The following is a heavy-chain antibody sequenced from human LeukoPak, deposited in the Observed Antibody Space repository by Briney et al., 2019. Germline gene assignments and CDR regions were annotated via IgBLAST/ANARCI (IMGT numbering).Heavy chain of an antibody. V-gene: IGHV4-4*07. D-gene: IGHD1-26*01. Sequence: PSETLSLTCTVSGGSISDNYWSWIRQPAGKGLEWIGRIYSSGNTYYNPSLNSRVTISVDKSLMQFSLDLTSVTAADTAVYYCARGGGGSFSGNGFDLWGQGTTVTVSS. CDR1: GGSISDNY. CDR3: ARGGGGSFSGNGFDL. CDR2: IYSSGNT. J-gene: IGHJ3*01.